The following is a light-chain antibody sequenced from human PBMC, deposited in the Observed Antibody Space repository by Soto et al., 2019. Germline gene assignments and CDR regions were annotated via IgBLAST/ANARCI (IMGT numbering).Light chain of an antibody. CDR3: QQYGASPYT. Sequence: EIVLTQSPGTLPLSPGERATLSCRASQSVSSSYLAWYQQKPGQAPRLLIYDASTRATGIPGRFSGSGSGTDFTLTISRLEPEDFAVYYCQQYGASPYTFGQGTKLEIK. CDR1: QSVSSSY. CDR2: DAS. J-gene: IGKJ2*01. V-gene: IGKV3-20*01.